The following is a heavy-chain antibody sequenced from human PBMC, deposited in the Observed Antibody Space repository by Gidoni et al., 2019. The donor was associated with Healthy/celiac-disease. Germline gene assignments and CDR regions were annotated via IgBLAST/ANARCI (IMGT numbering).Heavy chain of an antibody. CDR1: GFTFDDYA. J-gene: IGHJ4*02. D-gene: IGHD1-26*01. CDR3: AKDIRSGSYYGWGFDY. CDR2: ISGDGGST. V-gene: IGHV3-43*02. Sequence: EVQLVESGGGVVQPGGSLRLSCAASGFTFDDYAMHWVRQAPGKGLEWVSLISGDGGSTYYADSVKGRFTISRDNSKNSLYLQMNSLRTEDTALYYCAKDIRSGSYYGWGFDYWGQGTLVTVSS.